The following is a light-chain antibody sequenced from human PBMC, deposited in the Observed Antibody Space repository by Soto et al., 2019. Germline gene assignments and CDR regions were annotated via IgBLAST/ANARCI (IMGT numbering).Light chain of an antibody. CDR2: ATS. Sequence: DIHMTQSPSSLSASVGDRVTITCRASQNIKKFLNWYQQRPGKAPSALIHATSTLQNGVSSRFSGSGSDTDFTLTIASLQPEDFATYFCQQSYSSPLTFGGGTKVEL. CDR1: QNIKKF. J-gene: IGKJ4*01. CDR3: QQSYSSPLT. V-gene: IGKV1-39*01.